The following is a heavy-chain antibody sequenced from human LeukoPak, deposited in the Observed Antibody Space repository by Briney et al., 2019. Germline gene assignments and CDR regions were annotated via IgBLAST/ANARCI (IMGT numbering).Heavy chain of an antibody. Sequence: GGSLRLSCAAPGFTFSSYAMSWVRQAPGKGLEWVSAISGRGSSTYYPDSVKGRFTISRDNSKNTLYLQMYSLRAEDTAVYYCANEIRPNDYWGQGTLVTVSS. CDR1: GFTFSSYA. V-gene: IGHV3-23*01. J-gene: IGHJ4*02. CDR3: ANEIRPNDY. CDR2: ISGRGSST. D-gene: IGHD4-17*01.